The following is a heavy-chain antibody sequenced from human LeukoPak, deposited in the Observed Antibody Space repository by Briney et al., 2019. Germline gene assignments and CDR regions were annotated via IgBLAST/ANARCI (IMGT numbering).Heavy chain of an antibody. CDR3: ARELCGGSIYFDY. CDR1: GGTFSSYA. Sequence: ASVKVSCKASGGTFSSYAISWVRQAPGQGLEWMGWISAYNGNTNYAQKLQGRVTMTTDTSTSTAYMELRSLRSDDTAVYYCARELCGGSIYFDYWGQGTLVTVSS. J-gene: IGHJ4*02. CDR2: ISAYNGNT. V-gene: IGHV1-18*01. D-gene: IGHD2-15*01.